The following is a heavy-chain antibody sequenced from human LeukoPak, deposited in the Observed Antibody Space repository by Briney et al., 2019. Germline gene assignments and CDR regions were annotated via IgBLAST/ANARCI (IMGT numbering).Heavy chain of an antibody. Sequence: ASVKVSCKASGGTFSSYAISWVRQAPGQGLDWMGGIIPIFGTANYAQKFQGRVTITTDESTSTAYMELSSLRSEDTAVYYCAQYSSGYHNWFDPWGQGTLVTVSS. CDR1: GGTFSSYA. J-gene: IGHJ5*02. V-gene: IGHV1-69*05. D-gene: IGHD3-22*01. CDR2: IIPIFGTA. CDR3: AQYSSGYHNWFDP.